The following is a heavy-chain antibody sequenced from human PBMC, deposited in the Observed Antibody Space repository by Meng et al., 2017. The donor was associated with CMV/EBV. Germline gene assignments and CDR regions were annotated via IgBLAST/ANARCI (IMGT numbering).Heavy chain of an antibody. CDR1: TCTSYG. Sequence: TCTSYGISWVRQAPGQGLEWMGWISAYNGNTNYAQKLQGRVTMTTDTSTSTAYMELRSLRSDDTAVYYWARSITISLRSSRGPYYFDYWGQGTLVTVSS. J-gene: IGHJ4*02. V-gene: IGHV1-18*01. CDR2: ISAYNGNT. CDR3: ARSITISLRSSRGPYYFDY. D-gene: IGHD3-3*01.